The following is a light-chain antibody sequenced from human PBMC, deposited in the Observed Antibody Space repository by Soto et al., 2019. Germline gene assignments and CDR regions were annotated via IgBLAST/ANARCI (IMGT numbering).Light chain of an antibody. Sequence: IVMTQSPATLSVSAWYSSTLSCRASQSISSNLAWYQQKPGQAPRLLMFRTSSRATGFPARFSGSGSGTEFNLTISSLQSEDFGVYYCQQYNNWPWTFGQGTKV. V-gene: IGKV3-15*01. CDR3: QQYNNWPWT. CDR1: QSISSN. J-gene: IGKJ1*01. CDR2: RTS.